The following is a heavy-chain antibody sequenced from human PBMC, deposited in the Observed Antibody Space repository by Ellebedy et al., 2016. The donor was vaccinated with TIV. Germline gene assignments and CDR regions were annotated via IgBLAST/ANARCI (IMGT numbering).Heavy chain of an antibody. V-gene: IGHV3-7*01. D-gene: IGHD4-17*01. CDR1: GFSFRSYW. CDR2: INQDATKT. CDR3: ATDGSYGDYLSPAHASVM. J-gene: IGHJ3*02. Sequence: GESLKISCAASGFSFRSYWMTWVRQAPGKGLEWVANINQDATKTFYVDSVEGRFTISRDNAKNSLFLQMNSLRAEDTAVYDCATDGSYGDYLSPAHASVMWGQGTLVSVSS.